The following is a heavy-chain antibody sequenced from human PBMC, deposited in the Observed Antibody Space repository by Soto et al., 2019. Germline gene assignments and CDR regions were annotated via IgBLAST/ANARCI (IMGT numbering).Heavy chain of an antibody. J-gene: IGHJ4*02. D-gene: IGHD6-19*01. V-gene: IGHV1-2*02. CDR1: GYIFTGYS. CDR3: AIEASAVLSLDY. CDR2: FNPNSGAT. Sequence: ASVKVSCKASGYIFTGYSMHWVRQAPGQGLEWLGWFNPNSGATIYAQKFQGRVSLTRDTSISTAYMELSSLRSDDTALYYFAIEASAVLSLDYWGQGALVTVSS.